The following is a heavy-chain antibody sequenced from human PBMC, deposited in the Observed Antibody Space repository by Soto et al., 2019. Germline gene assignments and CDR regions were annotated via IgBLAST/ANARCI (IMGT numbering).Heavy chain of an antibody. Sequence: QDQLVQSGVEVKKPGASVKVSCKASGYSFTNYGITWVRQAPGQGFEWMGWISAYNGNTNYAQKFQGRVTMTTDASTSRAYLELRSLRSDDTAVYYCARERGVAPPVAGNTHYYYYMDVWGKGTTVTVSS. CDR2: ISAYNGNT. D-gene: IGHD6-19*01. CDR3: ARERGVAPPVAGNTHYYYYMDV. CDR1: GYSFTNYG. V-gene: IGHV1-18*01. J-gene: IGHJ6*03.